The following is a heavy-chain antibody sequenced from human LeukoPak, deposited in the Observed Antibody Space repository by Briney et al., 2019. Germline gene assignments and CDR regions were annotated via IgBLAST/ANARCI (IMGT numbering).Heavy chain of an antibody. D-gene: IGHD6-19*01. Sequence: PSETLSLTCTVSGGSISSSSYYWGWIRQPPGKGLEWIGSIYYSGSTYYNPSLKSRVTISVDASKNQFSLKLSSVTAAGTAVYYCARHSNPQPSSNFDYWGQGTLVTVSS. V-gene: IGHV4-39*01. J-gene: IGHJ4*02. CDR2: IYYSGST. CDR1: GGSISSSSYY. CDR3: ARHSNPQPSSNFDY.